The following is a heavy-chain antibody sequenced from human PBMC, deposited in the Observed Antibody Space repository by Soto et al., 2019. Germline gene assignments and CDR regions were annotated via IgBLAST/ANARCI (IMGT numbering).Heavy chain of an antibody. Sequence: GGSLRLSCASSGFTFSSYSMNWVRQAPEKGLEWVSYISSSSSTIYCADSVKGRFTISRDNAKNSLYLQMNSLRAEDTAVYYCAREWDGDGYNSGWFDPWGQGTLVTVSS. CDR2: ISSSSSTI. CDR3: AREWDGDGYNSGWFDP. D-gene: IGHD5-12*01. V-gene: IGHV3-48*01. CDR1: GFTFSSYS. J-gene: IGHJ5*02.